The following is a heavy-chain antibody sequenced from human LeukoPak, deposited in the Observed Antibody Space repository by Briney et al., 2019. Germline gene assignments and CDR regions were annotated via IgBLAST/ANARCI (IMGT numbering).Heavy chain of an antibody. CDR2: FYYTGST. CDR1: GASISRNTYY. CDR3: ARANYYDSSGYYYNAFDI. Sequence: SETLSLTCSVSGASISRNTYYWGWIRQSPGKGLEWIGTFYYTGSTYYNPSLKSRITISVDTSKNHFSLKLSSVTAADTAVYYCARANYYDSSGYYYNAFDIWGQGTMATVSS. J-gene: IGHJ3*02. D-gene: IGHD3-22*01. V-gene: IGHV4-39*02.